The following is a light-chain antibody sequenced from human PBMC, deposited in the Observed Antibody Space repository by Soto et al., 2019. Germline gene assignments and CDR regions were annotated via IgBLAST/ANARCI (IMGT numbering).Light chain of an antibody. Sequence: DIVLTQSPLSLPVIGGEPASISCRSSQNLQYSNGYNYLDWYFQKPGQSPQLLISLGSTRASGVPDRFSGSGAGTDFTLKISRVEADDVGVYYCFQGLQTPPITFGQGTRLEI. J-gene: IGKJ5*01. CDR2: LGS. CDR1: QNLQYSNGYNY. V-gene: IGKV2-28*01. CDR3: FQGLQTPPIT.